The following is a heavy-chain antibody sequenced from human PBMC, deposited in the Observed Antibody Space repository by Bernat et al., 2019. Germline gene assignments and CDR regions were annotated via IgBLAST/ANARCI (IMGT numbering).Heavy chain of an antibody. D-gene: IGHD4-17*01. J-gene: IGHJ4*02. CDR2: ISYDGSNK. CDR1: GFTFSSYG. CDR3: AKDTLVYYGDYAFDY. V-gene: IGHV3-30*18. Sequence: QVQLVESGGGVVQPGRSLRLSCAASGFTFSSYGMHWVRQAPGKGLEWVAVISYDGSNKYYADSVKGRFTISRDNSKNTPYLQMNSLRAEDTAVYYCAKDTLVYYGDYAFDYWGQGTMVTVSS.